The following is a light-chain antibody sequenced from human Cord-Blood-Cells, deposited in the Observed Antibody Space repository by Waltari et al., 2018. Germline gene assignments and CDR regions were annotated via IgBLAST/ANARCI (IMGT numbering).Light chain of an antibody. J-gene: IGLJ2*01. CDR3: QAWDSSTVV. CDR2: QDS. CDR1: KLGDKY. Sequence: SYELTQPPSVSVSPGQTARITCSGEKLGDKYACWYQQKPGQSPGLVIYQDSKRPSGIPGRFSGSNSGNTATLTISGTQAMDEADYYCQAWDSSTVVFGGGTKLTVL. V-gene: IGLV3-1*01.